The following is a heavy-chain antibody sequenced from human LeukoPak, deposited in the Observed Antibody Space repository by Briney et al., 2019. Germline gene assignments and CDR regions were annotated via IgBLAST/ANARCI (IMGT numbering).Heavy chain of an antibody. CDR1: GGSFSGYY. J-gene: IGHJ3*02. V-gene: IGHV4-34*01. CDR2: INHIGST. CDR3: ASRRVTRKGTFDI. Sequence: PSETLSLTCAVSGGSFSGYYWTWIRQPPGKGLEWIGEINHIGSTNYNPSLKSRVTISVDTSNNHFSLKLRSVTAADTAVYYCASRRVTRKGTFDIWGQGTMVTVSS. D-gene: IGHD1-14*01.